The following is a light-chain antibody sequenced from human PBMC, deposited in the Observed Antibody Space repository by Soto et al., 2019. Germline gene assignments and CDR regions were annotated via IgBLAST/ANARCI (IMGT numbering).Light chain of an antibody. CDR1: QSISKY. Sequence: IQMTQSPSSLSASVGYRVTITCRAIQSISKYLNWYQQKPGKPPTLLIYAASNLQSGVPSRFSGSGSGTEFTLTISSLQPDDFATYYCQQYNSYSRTFGQGTKVDIK. CDR2: AAS. CDR3: QQYNSYSRT. V-gene: IGKV1-39*01. J-gene: IGKJ1*01.